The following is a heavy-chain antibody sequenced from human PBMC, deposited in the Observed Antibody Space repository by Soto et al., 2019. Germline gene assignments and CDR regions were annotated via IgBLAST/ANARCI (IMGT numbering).Heavy chain of an antibody. Sequence: SETLSLTCAVYGGSFSGYYWSWIRQPPGKGLEWIGEINHSGSTNYNPSLKSRVTISVDTSKNQFSLKLSSVTAADTAVYYCARGRLLFWSGYQGIDVWGQGTTVTVSS. J-gene: IGHJ6*02. CDR1: GGSFSGYY. D-gene: IGHD3-3*01. V-gene: IGHV4-34*01. CDR3: ARGRLLFWSGYQGIDV. CDR2: INHSGST.